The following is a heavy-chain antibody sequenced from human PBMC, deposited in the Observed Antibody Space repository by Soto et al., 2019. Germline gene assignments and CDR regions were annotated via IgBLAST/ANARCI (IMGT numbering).Heavy chain of an antibody. CDR2: IYTSGST. CDR3: AREIPLYYDFWSGHPLYYFDY. D-gene: IGHD3-3*01. V-gene: IGHV4-4*07. J-gene: IGHJ4*02. CDR1: GGSISSYY. Sequence: PSETLSLTCTVSGGSISSYYWSWIRQPAGKGLEWIGRIYTSGSTNYNPSLKSRVTMSVDTSKNQFSLKLSSVTAADTAVYYCAREIPLYYDFWSGHPLYYFDYWGQGTLVTVSS.